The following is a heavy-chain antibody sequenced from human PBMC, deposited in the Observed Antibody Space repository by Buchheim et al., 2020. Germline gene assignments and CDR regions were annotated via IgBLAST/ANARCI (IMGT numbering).Heavy chain of an antibody. D-gene: IGHD3-16*02. CDR3: ARGRYDYIWGSYRSYYFDY. CDR2: MNPNSGNT. V-gene: IGHV1-8*01. J-gene: IGHJ4*02. CDR1: GYTFTSYD. Sequence: QVQLVQSGAEVKKPGASVKVSCKASGYTFTSYDINWVRQATGRGLEWMGWMNPNSGNTGYAQKFQGRVTMTRNTSISTAYMELSSLRSEDTAVYYCARGRYDYIWGSYRSYYFDYWGQGTL.